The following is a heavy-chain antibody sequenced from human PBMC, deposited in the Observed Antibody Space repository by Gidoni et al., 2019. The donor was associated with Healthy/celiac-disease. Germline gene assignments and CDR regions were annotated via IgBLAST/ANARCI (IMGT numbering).Heavy chain of an antibody. V-gene: IGHV3-21*01. Sequence: EVQLVESGGGRVKPGGSLRLSWAASGFPFSIYSMNWVRQAPGTGLEGVSSISSNSSYIYYSVSLKDRFTSSRDNDKNSLYLQMNSLRSDDTSVYYCARALDYWGQGTLVTVSS. CDR1: GFPFSIYS. CDR3: ARALDY. CDR2: ISSNSSYI. J-gene: IGHJ4*02.